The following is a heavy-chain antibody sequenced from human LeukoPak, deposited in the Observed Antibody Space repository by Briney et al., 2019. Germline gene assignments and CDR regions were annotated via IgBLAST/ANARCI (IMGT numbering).Heavy chain of an antibody. Sequence: PGGSLRLSCEASGFTFRSYSMNWVRQATGKGLEWVSYISSSSSTIYYADTVKGPFTISRDNSRNTLYLQMNSLRAEDTALYYCAKVAREDGDKYLGYWGQGTLVTVSS. CDR2: ISSSSSTI. CDR3: AKVAREDGDKYLGY. D-gene: IGHD5-24*01. CDR1: GFTFRSYS. V-gene: IGHV3-48*01. J-gene: IGHJ4*02.